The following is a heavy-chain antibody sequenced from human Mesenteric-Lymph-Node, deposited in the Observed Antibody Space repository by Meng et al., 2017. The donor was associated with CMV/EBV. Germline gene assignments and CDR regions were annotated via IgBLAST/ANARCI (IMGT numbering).Heavy chain of an antibody. D-gene: IGHD6-13*01. CDR3: ARGPRLNPYRSSWYYFDY. J-gene: IGHJ4*02. CDR2: INPNSGET. V-gene: IGHV1-2*02. CDR1: GYTFTGYY. Sequence: ASVKVSCKASGYTFTGYYISWVRQAPGQGLEWMGWINPNSGETGYPQKFQGRVTMTRDTSISTAYMELSRLRSDDTAVFYCARGPRLNPYRSSWYYFDYWGQGTLVTVSS.